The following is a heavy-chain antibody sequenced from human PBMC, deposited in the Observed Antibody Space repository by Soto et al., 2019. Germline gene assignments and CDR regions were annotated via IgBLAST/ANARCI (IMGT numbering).Heavy chain of an antibody. CDR2: LNSGGTTA. CDR1: GFTFSSYL. CDR3: ARGVPGYYAVDV. J-gene: IGHJ6*02. Sequence: GSLRLSCAASGFTFSSYLMHWVRQAPGKGLMWISRLNSGGTTANYAVSVSGRFTISRDNAKNTLYLQLNSLSDEDTAVYYCARGVPGYYAVDVWGQGTTVTVSS. V-gene: IGHV3-74*01.